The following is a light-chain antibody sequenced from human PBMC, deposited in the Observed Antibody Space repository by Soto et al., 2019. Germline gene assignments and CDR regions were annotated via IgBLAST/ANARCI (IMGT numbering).Light chain of an antibody. J-gene: IGLJ3*02. CDR1: SSNIGNNY. CDR2: ENN. Sequence: QSVLTQPPSVSAAPGQKVTISCSGSSSNIGNNYVSWYQQVPGTAPKILIYENNERPSGIPDRFSGSKSGTSATLGITGPQTGDEADYYCGTWDSSLSVGVFGGGTKLTVL. V-gene: IGLV1-51*02. CDR3: GTWDSSLSVGV.